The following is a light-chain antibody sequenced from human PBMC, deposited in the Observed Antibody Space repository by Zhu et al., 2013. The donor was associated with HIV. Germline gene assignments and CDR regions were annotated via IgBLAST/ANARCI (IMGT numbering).Light chain of an antibody. J-gene: IGKJ4*01. CDR2: GAS. CDR3: QRYGSSPRKLT. CDR1: QSVSSSY. V-gene: IGKV3-20*01. Sequence: EIVLTQSPGTLSLSPGERATLSCRASQSVSSSYLARYQQKPGQAPRLLIYGASSRATGIPDRFSGSGSGTDFTLTISRLEPEDFAVYYCQRYGSSPRKLTFGGGTKVEI.